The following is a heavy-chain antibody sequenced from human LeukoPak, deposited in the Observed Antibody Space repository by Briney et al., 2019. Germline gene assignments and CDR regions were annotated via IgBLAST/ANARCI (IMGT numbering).Heavy chain of an antibody. Sequence: GGSLRLSCVASGFTFDDYAMHWVRLPPGKGLEWVARVGWNSVKVDYADSVKGRFTISRDNAKNTLYLQMNSLRAEDTAVYYCARVFGQWLVSFDIWGQGTMVTVSS. J-gene: IGHJ3*02. CDR2: VGWNSVKV. CDR3: ARVFGQWLVSFDI. D-gene: IGHD6-19*01. V-gene: IGHV3-9*01. CDR1: GFTFDDYA.